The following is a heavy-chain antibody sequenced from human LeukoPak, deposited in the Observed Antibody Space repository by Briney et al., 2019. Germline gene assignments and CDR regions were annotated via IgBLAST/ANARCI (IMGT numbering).Heavy chain of an antibody. CDR1: GGSFSGYY. V-gene: IGHV4-34*01. CDR3: ARGRYCSGGSCYDFDY. J-gene: IGHJ4*02. D-gene: IGHD2-15*01. Sequence: SETLSLTCAVYGGSFSGYYWSWLRQPPGKGLEWIGEINHSGSTNYNPSLKSRVTISVDTSKNQFSLKLSSVTAADTAVYYCARGRYCSGGSCYDFDYWGQGTLVTVSS. CDR2: INHSGST.